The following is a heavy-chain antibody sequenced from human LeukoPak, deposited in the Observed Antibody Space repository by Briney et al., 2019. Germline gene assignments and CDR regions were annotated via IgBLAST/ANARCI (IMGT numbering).Heavy chain of an antibody. CDR3: ARGGDYGDLRYFDY. V-gene: IGHV4-59*01. D-gene: IGHD4-17*01. Sequence: SETLSLTCTVSGASINNNFWTWIRQPPGKGLEWIGYIYSSGSANYNPSLKSRVTFSVDTSKNQFSLKLNSVTAADTAVYYCARGGDYGDLRYFDYWGQGTLVTVSS. CDR1: GASINNNF. CDR2: IYSSGSA. J-gene: IGHJ4*02.